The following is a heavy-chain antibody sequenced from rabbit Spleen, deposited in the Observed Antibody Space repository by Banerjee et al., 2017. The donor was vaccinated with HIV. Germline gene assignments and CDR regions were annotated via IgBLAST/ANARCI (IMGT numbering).Heavy chain of an antibody. CDR3: ARDTSSSFSSYGMDL. V-gene: IGHV1S40*01. Sequence: QSLEESGGGLVKPGASLTLTCKASGLDFSGDSYDSYMCWVRQAPGKGLEWIACIDIGSSGSTYYANWAKGRFTISKTSSTTVTLQMTSLTVADTATYFCARDTSSSFSSYGMDLWGPGTLVTVS. CDR1: GLDFSGDSY. CDR2: IDIGSSGST. D-gene: IGHD1-1*01. J-gene: IGHJ6*01.